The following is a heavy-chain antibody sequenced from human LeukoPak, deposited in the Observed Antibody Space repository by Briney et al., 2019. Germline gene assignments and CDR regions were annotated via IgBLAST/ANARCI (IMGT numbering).Heavy chain of an antibody. J-gene: IGHJ3*01. CDR2: IKSKPDGGTT. D-gene: IGHD3-10*01. Sequence: GGSFRLSCAASGFTFSNAWMNWVRQAPGKGLEWVGRIKSKPDGGTTDYAAPVKGRFTVSSDDSKNTVYLQMNSLKTEDTAVYYCTTDAPYYYGSGTKTDAFDLWGQGTMVTVSS. CDR1: GFTFSNAW. V-gene: IGHV3-15*01. CDR3: TTDAPYYYGSGTKTDAFDL.